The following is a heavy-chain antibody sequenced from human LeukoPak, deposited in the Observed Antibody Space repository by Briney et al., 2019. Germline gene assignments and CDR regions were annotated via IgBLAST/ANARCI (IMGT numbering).Heavy chain of an antibody. V-gene: IGHV4-59*01. Sequence: PSETLSLTCTVSGGSISSYYWSWIRQPPGKELDWIGYIYYSGSTNYNPSLKSRVTISVDTSKNQFALKLSSVTAADTAVYYCARRRDGYNDFDYWGQGTLVTVSS. D-gene: IGHD5-24*01. CDR1: GGSISSYY. J-gene: IGHJ4*02. CDR2: IYYSGST. CDR3: ARRRDGYNDFDY.